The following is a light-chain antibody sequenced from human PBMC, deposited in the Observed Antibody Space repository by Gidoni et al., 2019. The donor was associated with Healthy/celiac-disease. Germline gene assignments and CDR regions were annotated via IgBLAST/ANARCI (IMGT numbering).Light chain of an antibody. CDR2: EDS. Sequence: SYVLPQPPSVSVAPGKTARITCGGNNIGSKSVHWYQQKPGQAPVLVVYEDSDRPSGIPERFSGSNSGNTATLTISRVEAGDEAEYYCQVWDRSSDVVFGGGTKLTVL. V-gene: IGLV3-21*03. CDR1: NIGSKS. J-gene: IGLJ2*01. CDR3: QVWDRSSDVV.